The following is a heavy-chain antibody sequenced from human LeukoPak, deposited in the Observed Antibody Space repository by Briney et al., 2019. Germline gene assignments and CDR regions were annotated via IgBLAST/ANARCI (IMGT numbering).Heavy chain of an antibody. V-gene: IGHV3-7*01. CDR2: IKEGGSEK. J-gene: IGHJ6*02. CDR3: ARHFSDYQYALDV. CDR1: GFMFSNDW. D-gene: IGHD3-3*02. Sequence: GGSLRLSCAASGFMFSNDWMSWVRQAPGKGLEWVAMIKEGGSEKYYVDSVKGRFTISRDNAKNSLFLQVNSLRAEDTAVYYCARHFSDYQYALDVWGQGTTVTVSS.